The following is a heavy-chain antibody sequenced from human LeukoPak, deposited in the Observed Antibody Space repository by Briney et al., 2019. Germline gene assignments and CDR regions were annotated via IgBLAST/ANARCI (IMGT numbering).Heavy chain of an antibody. D-gene: IGHD4-17*01. V-gene: IGHV3-33*01. CDR1: GITFSSYG. CDR3: ARAPWKKVTTVDY. CDR2: IWYDGSSE. J-gene: IGHJ4*02. Sequence: SGGSLRLSCAASGITFSSYGMHWVRQAPGKGLEWVALIWYDGSSENYADSVKGRFTISRDNSKNTLYLQMNSLRAEDTAVYYCARAPWKKVTTVDYWGQGTLVTVSS.